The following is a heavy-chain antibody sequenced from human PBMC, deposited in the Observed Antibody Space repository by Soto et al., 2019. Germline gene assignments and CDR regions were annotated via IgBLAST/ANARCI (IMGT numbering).Heavy chain of an antibody. CDR3: ARGPISSSWGVYNWFDP. D-gene: IGHD6-6*01. Sequence: QVQLVQSGAEVKKPGASVKVSCKASGYTFTGYYMHWVRQAPGQGLEWMGWINPNSGGTNYAQKFQGRVTMTRDTSKNQFSLKLSSVTAADTAVYYCARGPISSSWGVYNWFDPWGQGTLVTVSS. CDR2: INPNSGGT. J-gene: IGHJ5*02. V-gene: IGHV1-2*02. CDR1: GYTFTGYY.